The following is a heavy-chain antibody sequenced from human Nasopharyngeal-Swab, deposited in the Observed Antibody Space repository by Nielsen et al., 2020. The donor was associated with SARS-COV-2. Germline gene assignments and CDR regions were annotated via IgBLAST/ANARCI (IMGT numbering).Heavy chain of an antibody. Sequence: LRLSCTISGGSISSGGYYWSWIRQHPGKGLEWIGYIYYSGSTYYNPSLKSRVTISVDTSKNQFSLKLSSVTAADTAVYYCAREWGYITGTQAFDIWGQGTMVTVSS. CDR3: AREWGYITGTQAFDI. CDR2: IYYSGST. CDR1: GGSISSGGYY. J-gene: IGHJ3*02. D-gene: IGHD1-7*01. V-gene: IGHV4-31*03.